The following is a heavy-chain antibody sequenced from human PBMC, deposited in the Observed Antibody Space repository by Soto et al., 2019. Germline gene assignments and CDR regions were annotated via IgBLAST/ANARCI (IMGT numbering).Heavy chain of an antibody. CDR3: ARGPTTVSHYYYYGMDV. CDR2: INPNSGGT. V-gene: IGHV1-2*04. Sequence: ASVKVSCKASGYTFTGYYMHWVRQAPGQGLEWMGWINPNSGGTNYAQKFQGWVTMTRDTSISTAYMELSKLRSDDTAVYYCARGPTTVSHYYYYGMDVWGQGTTVTSP. CDR1: GYTFTGYY. D-gene: IGHD4-17*01. J-gene: IGHJ6*02.